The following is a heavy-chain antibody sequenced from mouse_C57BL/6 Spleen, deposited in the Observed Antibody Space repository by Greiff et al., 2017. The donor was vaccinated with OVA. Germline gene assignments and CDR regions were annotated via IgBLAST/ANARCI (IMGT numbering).Heavy chain of an antibody. D-gene: IGHD2-3*01. CDR1: GYTFTSYW. J-gene: IGHJ1*03. Sequence: VQLQQSGAELVKPGASVKLSCKASGYTFTSYWMHWVKQRPGQGLEWIGMIHPNSGSTNYNEKFKSKATLTVDKSSSTAYMQLLSLTSQDSAVYYCARVIYDGYYCYFDVWGTGTTVTVSS. CDR3: ARVIYDGYYCYFDV. V-gene: IGHV1-64*01. CDR2: IHPNSGST.